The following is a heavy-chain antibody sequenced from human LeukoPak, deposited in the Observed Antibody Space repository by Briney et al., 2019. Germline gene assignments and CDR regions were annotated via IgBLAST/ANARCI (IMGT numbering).Heavy chain of an antibody. CDR1: GGSISSSSYY. CDR3: ARSQITIFGVVTINWFDP. J-gene: IGHJ5*02. V-gene: IGHV4-39*07. Sequence: PSETLSLTCTVSGGSISSSSYYWGWIRQPPGKGLEWIGSIYYSGSTYYNPSLKSRVTISVDTSKNQFSLKLSSVTAADTAVYYCARSQITIFGVVTINWFDPWGQGTLVTVSS. CDR2: IYYSGST. D-gene: IGHD3-3*01.